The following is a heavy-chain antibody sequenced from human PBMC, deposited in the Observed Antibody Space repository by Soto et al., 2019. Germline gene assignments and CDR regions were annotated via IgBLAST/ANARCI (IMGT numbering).Heavy chain of an antibody. J-gene: IGHJ6*03. D-gene: IGHD2-2*02. CDR2: IYYSGST. CDR3: ARQLGYCSSTSCYSAYYYMDV. V-gene: IGHV4-59*08. CDR1: GGSISSYY. Sequence: QVQLQESGPGLVKPSETLSLTCTVSGGSISSYYWSWFRQPPGKGLEWIGYIYYSGSTTYTPSLTRRVTISVDTSKNPFSRKLSSVTAADTAGYYCARQLGYCSSTSCYSAYYYMDVWGEGTTVTVSS.